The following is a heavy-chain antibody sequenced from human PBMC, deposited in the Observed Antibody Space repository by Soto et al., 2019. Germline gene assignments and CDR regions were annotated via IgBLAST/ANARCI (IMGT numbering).Heavy chain of an antibody. CDR2: ISGSGGST. V-gene: IGHV3-23*01. D-gene: IGHD2-8*02. CDR3: AKARSHTETAHYYMDV. CDR1: GFTFSSYA. Sequence: EVQLLESGGGLVQPGGSLRLSCAASGFTFSSYAMSWVRQAPGKGLEWVSAISGSGGSTYYADSVKGRFTISRDNSKNTLYLQMNSLRAEDTAVYYCAKARSHTETAHYYMDVWGKGTTVTVSS. J-gene: IGHJ6*03.